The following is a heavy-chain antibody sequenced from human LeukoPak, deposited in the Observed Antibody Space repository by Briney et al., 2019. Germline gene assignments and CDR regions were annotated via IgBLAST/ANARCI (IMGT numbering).Heavy chain of an antibody. CDR1: GYSISSGYY. Sequence: SETLSLTCAVSGYSISSGYYWGWSRQPPGQGLEWIGIIYHSGSTYYNPSLKSRFTISVDTSKNQFSLKLSSVTAADTAVYYCATNTALHIVVVIAMSGGYFDYWGQGTLVTVSS. CDR3: ATNTALHIVVVIAMSGGYFDY. J-gene: IGHJ4*02. CDR2: IYHSGST. D-gene: IGHD2-21*01. V-gene: IGHV4-38-2*01.